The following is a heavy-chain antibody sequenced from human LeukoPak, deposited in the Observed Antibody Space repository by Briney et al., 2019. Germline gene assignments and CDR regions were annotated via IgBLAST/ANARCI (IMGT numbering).Heavy chain of an antibody. D-gene: IGHD3-10*01. CDR1: GFTFSSYE. CDR3: AKGFHGSGNGYYFDY. J-gene: IGHJ4*02. CDR2: ISSSGSTI. V-gene: IGHV3-48*03. Sequence: PGGSLRLSCAASGFTFSSYEMSWVRQAPGKGLEWVSYISSSGSTIYYADSVKGRFTISRDNAKNSLYLQMNSLRAEDTAVYYCAKGFHGSGNGYYFDYWGQGTLVTVSS.